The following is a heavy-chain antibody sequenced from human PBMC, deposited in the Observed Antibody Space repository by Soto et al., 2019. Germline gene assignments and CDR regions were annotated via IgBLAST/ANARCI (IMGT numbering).Heavy chain of an antibody. CDR2: IIPIFGTA. CDR3: ARSVPPTILGGYNVHPPQYYFDY. J-gene: IGHJ4*02. Sequence: SVKVSCKASGGTFSSYAISWVRQAPGQGLEWMGGIIPIFGTANYAQKFQGRVTITADESTSTAYMELSSLRSEDTAVYYCARSVPPTILGGYNVHPPQYYFDYAGQGTLVTVPS. V-gene: IGHV1-69*13. CDR1: GGTFSSYA. D-gene: IGHD5-12*01.